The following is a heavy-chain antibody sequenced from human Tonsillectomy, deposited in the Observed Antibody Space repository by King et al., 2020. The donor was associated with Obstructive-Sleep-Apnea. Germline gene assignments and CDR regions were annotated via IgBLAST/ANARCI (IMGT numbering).Heavy chain of an antibody. D-gene: IGHD1-26*01. V-gene: IGHV1-18*04. CDR1: GYTFTSYG. CDR2: ISAYNGNI. Sequence: VQLVESGAEVKKPGASVKVSCKASGYTFTSYGISWVRQAPGQGLEWMGWISAYNGNINYVEKFQGRVTMTTDTSTSTAYMELRRLRSDETAVYYCARDDYSGSYRDAFDIWGQGTMVTVSS. CDR3: ARDDYSGSYRDAFDI. J-gene: IGHJ3*02.